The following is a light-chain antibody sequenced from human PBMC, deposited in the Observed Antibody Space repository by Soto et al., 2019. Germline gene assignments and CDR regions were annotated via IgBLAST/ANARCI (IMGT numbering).Light chain of an antibody. CDR1: QSISSY. Sequence: DIQMTQSPSSLSASVGDRVTITCRASQSISSYLNWYQQKPGKAPKLLIYAASSLQSGVPSRFRGRGSGTDFTLTISSLQPEDFATYYCQQSYSTPTFGQGTKLEIK. CDR3: QQSYSTPT. V-gene: IGKV1-39*01. CDR2: AAS. J-gene: IGKJ2*01.